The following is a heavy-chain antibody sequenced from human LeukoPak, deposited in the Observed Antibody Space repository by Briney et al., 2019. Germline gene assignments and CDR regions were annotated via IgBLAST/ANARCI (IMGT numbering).Heavy chain of an antibody. CDR1: GFTFSSNW. V-gene: IGHV3-74*01. J-gene: IGHJ4*02. D-gene: IGHD1-26*01. CDR3: AKDFKRYSGSYFLDY. CDR2: INEDGSTT. Sequence: GGSLRLSCAASGFTFSSNWMHWVRQTPGKGLVWVSRINEDGSTTNYADSVKGRFTISRDNSKNTLYLQMNSLRAEDTAVYYCAKDFKRYSGSYFLDYWGQGTLVTVSS.